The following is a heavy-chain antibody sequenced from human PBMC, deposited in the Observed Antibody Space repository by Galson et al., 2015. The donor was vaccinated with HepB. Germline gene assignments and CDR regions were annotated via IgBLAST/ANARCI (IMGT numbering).Heavy chain of an antibody. D-gene: IGHD3-22*01. CDR3: AKDLQGGYCPAYFQH. J-gene: IGHJ1*01. V-gene: IGHV3-30*18. CDR1: GFTFDSYG. Sequence: SLRLSCAASGFTFDSYGMHWVRQAPGKGLEWVAVISYDGANAYYADSVKGRFTISRDNSKNTQYLQMNSLKTEDTAVYYCAKDLQGGYCPAYFQHWGQGTLVIVSS. CDR2: ISYDGANA.